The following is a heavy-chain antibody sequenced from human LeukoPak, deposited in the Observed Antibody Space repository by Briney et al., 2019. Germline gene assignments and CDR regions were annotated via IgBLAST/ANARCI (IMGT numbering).Heavy chain of an antibody. J-gene: IGHJ4*02. CDR1: GFTFSSHS. D-gene: IGHD6-19*01. CDR3: ARGTVAGKAPY. CDR2: ISSSGSTI. Sequence: GGSLRLSCAASGFTFSSHSMNWVRQAPGKGLEWVSYISSSGSTIYYADSVKGRFSISRDNAKNSLHLQMNSLRAEDTAVYYCARGTVAGKAPYWGQGTLVTVSS. V-gene: IGHV3-48*01.